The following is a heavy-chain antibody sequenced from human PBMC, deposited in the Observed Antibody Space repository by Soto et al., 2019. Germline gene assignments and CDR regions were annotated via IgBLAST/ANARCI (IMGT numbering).Heavy chain of an antibody. J-gene: IGHJ3*02. CDR2: MNPNSGNT. CDR1: GYTFTSYD. CDR3: AIGLRRTDAFDI. Sequence: GASVKVSCKASGYTFTSYDINWVRQATGQGLEWMGWMNPNSGNTGYAQKFQGRVTMTRNTSIGTAYMELSSLRSEDTAVYYCAIGLRRTDAFDIWGQGTMVTVSS. D-gene: IGHD4-17*01. V-gene: IGHV1-8*01.